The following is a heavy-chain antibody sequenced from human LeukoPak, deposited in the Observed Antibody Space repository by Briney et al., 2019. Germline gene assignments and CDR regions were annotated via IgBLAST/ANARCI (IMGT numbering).Heavy chain of an antibody. CDR1: GYTFTGYY. CDR3: DVPYFYDSSGYLFDY. D-gene: IGHD3-22*01. CDR2: INPNSGGT. V-gene: IGHV1-2*02. J-gene: IGHJ4*02. Sequence: ASVKVSCKASGYTFTGYYLHRVRQAPGQGLEWMGWINPNSGGTNSAQKFQGRVTMTRDTSVNTAYMELSRLTSDDTAVYYCDVPYFYDSSGYLFDYWGQGTLVTVSS.